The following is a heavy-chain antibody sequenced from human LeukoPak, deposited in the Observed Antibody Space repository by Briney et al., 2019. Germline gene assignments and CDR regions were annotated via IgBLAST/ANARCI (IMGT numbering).Heavy chain of an antibody. D-gene: IGHD2-15*01. J-gene: IGHJ5*02. CDR1: GFTFSSYS. V-gene: IGHV3-21*01. CDR2: ISSSSSYI. CDR3: AGTRRGYCSGGSCYP. Sequence: GGSLRLSCAASGFTFSSYSMNWVRQAPGKGLEWVSSISSSSSYIYYADSVKGRFTISRDNAKNSLYLQMNSLRAEDTAVYYCAGTRRGYCSGGSCYPWGQGTLVTVSS.